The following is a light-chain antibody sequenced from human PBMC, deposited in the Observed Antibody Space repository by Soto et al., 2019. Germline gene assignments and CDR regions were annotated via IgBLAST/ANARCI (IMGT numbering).Light chain of an antibody. J-gene: IGKJ2*01. Sequence: DIQMTQSPSSLSSSVGDRVTITCRASQNIYSYLNWYQQKPGTAPKLLIYTASNLQRGVPSKFSGSGSGTDFTLTISSLQPEDFATYYCQPSYSIPFTFGQGTKLEI. CDR2: TAS. CDR3: QPSYSIPFT. CDR1: QNIYSY. V-gene: IGKV1-39*01.